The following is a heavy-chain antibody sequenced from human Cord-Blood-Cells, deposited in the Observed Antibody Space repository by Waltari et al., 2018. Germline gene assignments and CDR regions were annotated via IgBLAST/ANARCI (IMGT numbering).Heavy chain of an antibody. J-gene: IGHJ4*02. V-gene: IGHV4-34*01. Sequence: QVQLQQWGAGLLKPSETLSLTCAVYGGSFSGYYWSWIRQPPGKGLEWIGEINHSGSTNYTPTLKSRVTRSVDTSKNQFSLKLSSVTAADTAVYYCARISSITGSDYWGQGTLVTVSS. CDR2: INHSGST. D-gene: IGHD5-12*01. CDR1: GGSFSGYY. CDR3: ARISSITGSDY.